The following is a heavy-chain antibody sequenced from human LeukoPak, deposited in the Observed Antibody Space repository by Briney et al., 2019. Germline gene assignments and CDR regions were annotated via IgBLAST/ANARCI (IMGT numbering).Heavy chain of an antibody. Sequence: GRSLRLSCAASGFTFSSYAMHWVRQAPGKGLEWVAVISYDGSNKYYADSVKGRFTISRDNSKNTLYLQMNSLRAEDTAVYYCARTGRSYYDILTYFDYWGQGTLVTVSS. CDR1: GFTFSSYA. J-gene: IGHJ4*02. D-gene: IGHD3-9*01. V-gene: IGHV3-30*04. CDR2: ISYDGSNK. CDR3: ARTGRSYYDILTYFDY.